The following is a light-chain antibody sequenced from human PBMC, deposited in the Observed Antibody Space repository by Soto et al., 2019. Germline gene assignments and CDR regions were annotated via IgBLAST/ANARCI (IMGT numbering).Light chain of an antibody. CDR1: ESVSNN. J-gene: IGKJ1*01. CDR2: GAS. CDR3: QQYSIWRT. Sequence: EVVMTQSPATLSVSPGERATLSCRASESVSNNLAWYQQEAGQAPRLLIYGASTRATGIPARFSGSGSGTEFTLTISSLQSEDFAVYYCQQYSIWRTFGQGTKVDIK. V-gene: IGKV3-15*01.